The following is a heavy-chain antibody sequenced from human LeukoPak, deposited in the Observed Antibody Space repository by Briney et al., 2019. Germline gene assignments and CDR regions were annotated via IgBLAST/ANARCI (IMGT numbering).Heavy chain of an antibody. CDR2: IIPMFGTA. CDR1: GGTFSSYA. V-gene: IGHV1-69*13. D-gene: IGHD5-24*01. CDR3: ARSEMATTRSLYFDY. Sequence: ASVKVSCKASGGTFSSYAISWVRQAPGQGLEWMGGIIPMFGTANYAQKFQGRVTITADESTSTAYMELSSLRSEDTAVYYCARSEMATTRSLYFDYWGQGTLVIVSS. J-gene: IGHJ4*02.